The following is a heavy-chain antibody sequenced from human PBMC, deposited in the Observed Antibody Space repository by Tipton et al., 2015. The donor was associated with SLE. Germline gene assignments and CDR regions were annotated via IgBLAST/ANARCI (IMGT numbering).Heavy chain of an antibody. CDR3: ARGGGGSYRWFDP. CDR2: IYYSGST. Sequence: TLSLTCTVSGGSISSYYWSWIRQPPGKGLEWIGCIYYSGSTNYNPSLKSRVTISVDTSKNQFSLKLSSVTAADTAVYYCARGGGGSYRWFDPWGQGTLVTVSS. J-gene: IGHJ5*02. V-gene: IGHV4-59*12. CDR1: GGSISSYY. D-gene: IGHD2-15*01.